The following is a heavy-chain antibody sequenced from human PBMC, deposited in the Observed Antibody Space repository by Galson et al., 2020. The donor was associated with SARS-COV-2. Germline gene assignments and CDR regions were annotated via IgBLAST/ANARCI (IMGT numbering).Heavy chain of an antibody. CDR2: VFYDGVTK. CDR1: GFSLSSSG. J-gene: IGHJ4*02. CDR3: ARSRDGYNRGQH. V-gene: IGHV3-33*01. D-gene: IGHD5-12*01. Sequence: QLGESLKISCAASGFSLSSSGMHWVRKAPGTGLEWLAVVFYDGVTKYYADSVRGRFTISRDTSKNTLSLQMDNLRDEDTAVYYCARSRDGYNRGQHWGQGTLVTVSS.